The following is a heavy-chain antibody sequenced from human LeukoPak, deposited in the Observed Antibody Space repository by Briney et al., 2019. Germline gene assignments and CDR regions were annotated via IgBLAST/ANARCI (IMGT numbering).Heavy chain of an antibody. CDR1: GYTFTGYY. Sequence: GASVKVSCKASGYTFTGYYMHWVRQAPGQGLEWMGRIIPILGIANYAQKFQGRVTITADESTSTAYMELSSLRSEDTAVYYCARVRCTNGVCYRGYYFDYWGQGTLVTVSS. CDR2: IIPILGIA. CDR3: ARVRCTNGVCYRGYYFDY. V-gene: IGHV1-69*04. J-gene: IGHJ4*02. D-gene: IGHD2-8*01.